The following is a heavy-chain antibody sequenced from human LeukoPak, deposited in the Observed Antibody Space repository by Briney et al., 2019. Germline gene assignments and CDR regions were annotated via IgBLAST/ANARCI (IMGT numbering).Heavy chain of an antibody. V-gene: IGHV3-23*01. CDR3: AKSIRTLYYFDY. J-gene: IGHJ4*02. CDR2: ISGSGGST. CDR1: GFTFSSYA. Sequence: GGSLRLSCAASGFTFSSYAMSWVRQAPGKGLEWVSSISGSGGSTYYADSVKGRFTISRENSKNTLYLQMNSLRAEATAVYYCAKSIRTLYYFDYWGQGTLVTVSS.